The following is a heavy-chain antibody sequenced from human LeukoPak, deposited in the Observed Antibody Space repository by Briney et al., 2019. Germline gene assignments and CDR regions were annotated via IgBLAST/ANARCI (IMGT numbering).Heavy chain of an antibody. Sequence: SETLSLTCTVSGGSISSYYWSWIRQPPGKGLEWIGHIHYSGSTKYKSSLKSRVTISVDTSKSHFSLKLSSVAAADTAVYYCARDDGLSIWGQGTMVTVSS. D-gene: IGHD4-17*01. CDR2: IHYSGST. J-gene: IGHJ3*02. CDR3: ARDDGLSI. CDR1: GGSISSYY. V-gene: IGHV4-59*01.